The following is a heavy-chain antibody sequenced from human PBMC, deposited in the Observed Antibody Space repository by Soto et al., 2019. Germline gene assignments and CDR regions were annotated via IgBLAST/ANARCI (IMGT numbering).Heavy chain of an antibody. CDR2: ISYDGSNK. CDR1: GFTFSSYG. CDR3: AKEYSSSIVDYGMDV. V-gene: IGHV3-30*18. D-gene: IGHD6-6*01. Sequence: GGSLSLSCAASGFTFSSYGMHWVRQAPGKGLEWVAVISYDGSNKYYADSVKGRFTISRDNSKNTLYLQMNSLRAEDTAVYYCAKEYSSSIVDYGMDVWGQGTTVTVSS. J-gene: IGHJ6*02.